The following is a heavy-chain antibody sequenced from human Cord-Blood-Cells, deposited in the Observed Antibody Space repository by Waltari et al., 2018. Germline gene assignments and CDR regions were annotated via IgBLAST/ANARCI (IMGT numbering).Heavy chain of an antibody. CDR1: GFTFCSYD. J-gene: IGHJ4*02. V-gene: IGHV3-13*01. CDR2: IGTAGDT. CDR3: ARGHYDFWSGPEYYFDY. Sequence: EVQLVESGGGLVQPGGSLRLSCAASGFTFCSYDMHWVRPATGKGLEWVSAIGTAGDTYYPGSMKGRFTISRENAKNSLYLQMNILRAGDTAVYYCARGHYDFWSGPEYYFDYWGQGTLVTVSS. D-gene: IGHD3-3*01.